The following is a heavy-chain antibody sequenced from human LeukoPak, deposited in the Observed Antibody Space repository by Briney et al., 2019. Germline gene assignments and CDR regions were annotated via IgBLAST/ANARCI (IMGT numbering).Heavy chain of an antibody. CDR2: ISSSSSTI. J-gene: IGHJ4*02. CDR1: GFTFSSYS. CDR3: AKDRSYGSGSYWLDFDY. V-gene: IGHV3-48*04. D-gene: IGHD3-10*01. Sequence: GGSLRLSCAASGFTFSSYSMNWVRQAPGKGLEWVSYISSSSSTIYYADSVKGRFTISRDNAKNSLYLQMNSLRAEDTALYYCAKDRSYGSGSYWLDFDYWGQGTLATVSS.